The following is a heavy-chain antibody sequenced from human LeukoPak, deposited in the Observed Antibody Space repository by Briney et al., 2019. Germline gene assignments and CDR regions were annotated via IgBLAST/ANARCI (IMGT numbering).Heavy chain of an antibody. V-gene: IGHV4-59*01. CDR2: IYYSGST. CDR3: ARISRESIGYDRSGYYPTTYYFDY. J-gene: IGHJ4*02. CDR1: GGSISSYY. Sequence: PSETLSLTCTVSGGSISSYYWSWIRQPPGKGLEWIGYIYYSGSTNYNPSLKSRVTISVDTSKNQFSLKLSSVTAADTAVYYCARISRESIGYDRSGYYPTTYYFDYWGQGTLVTVSS. D-gene: IGHD3-22*01.